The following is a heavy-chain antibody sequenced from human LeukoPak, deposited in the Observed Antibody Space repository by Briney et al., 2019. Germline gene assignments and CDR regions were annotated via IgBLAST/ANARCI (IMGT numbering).Heavy chain of an antibody. Sequence: QPGGSLRLSCIASGFTVSSNYMSWVRQAPGKGLEWVSIIYSGGSTYYADSVKGRFTISRDNSKNTLYLQMNSLRAEDTAMYYCTRDQYSSCHFGYWGQGTLVTVSS. CDR1: GFTVSSNY. J-gene: IGHJ4*02. CDR2: IYSGGST. V-gene: IGHV3-53*01. D-gene: IGHD6-6*01. CDR3: TRDQYSSCHFGY.